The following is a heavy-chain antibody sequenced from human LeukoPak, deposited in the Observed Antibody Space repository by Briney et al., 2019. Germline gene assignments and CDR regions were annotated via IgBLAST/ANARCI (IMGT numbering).Heavy chain of an antibody. V-gene: IGHV1-69*01. D-gene: IGHD2-15*01. Sequence: ASVKVSCKASGGTFSSYAISWVRQAPGQGLECMGGIIPIFGTANYAQKFQGRVTITADESTSTAYMELSSLRSEETAVYYCARMSGYCSGGSCYGSSWFDPWGQGTLVTVSS. CDR3: ARMSGYCSGGSCYGSSWFDP. J-gene: IGHJ5*02. CDR2: IIPIFGTA. CDR1: GGTFSSYA.